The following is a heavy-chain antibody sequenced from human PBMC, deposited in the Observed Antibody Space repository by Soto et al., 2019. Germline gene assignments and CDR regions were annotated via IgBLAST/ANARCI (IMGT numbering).Heavy chain of an antibody. CDR2: ISSSGSTI. V-gene: IGHV3-11*01. CDR3: ARCEGLRQGINI. CDR1: GFTFSDYY. J-gene: IGHJ4*02. D-gene: IGHD4-17*01. Sequence: PGGSLRLSCAASGFTFSDYYMNWIRQAPGKGLEWVSYISSSGSTIYYADSVKGRFTISRDNAKNLYLQMNTLRAEDTAVYYCARCEGLRQGINIWGQGTMVTVYS.